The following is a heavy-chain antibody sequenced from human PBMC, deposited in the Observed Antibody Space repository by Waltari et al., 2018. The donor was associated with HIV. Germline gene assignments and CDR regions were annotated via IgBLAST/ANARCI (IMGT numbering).Heavy chain of an antibody. Sequence: EVQLVESGGGLVQPAGSLRLSCAASVLAFSTYDMTWVSQAPGKGLVWVSYITSTSFTRYYADSVKGRFTISRDNAKNSLYLQMNSLRDEDTAVYFCARDRSSSGYYFDYWGQGTLVTVSS. J-gene: IGHJ4*02. V-gene: IGHV3-48*02. CDR1: VLAFSTYD. CDR3: ARDRSSSGYYFDY. D-gene: IGHD3-22*01. CDR2: ITSTSFTR.